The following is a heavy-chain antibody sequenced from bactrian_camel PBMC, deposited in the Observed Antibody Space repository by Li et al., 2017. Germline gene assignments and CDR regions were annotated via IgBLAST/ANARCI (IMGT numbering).Heavy chain of an antibody. CDR2: IYLNSHRA. Sequence: HVQLVESGGGSAQPGGSLTLSCASPDYAYEFDCMGWFRQVPGKERERVASIYLNSHRAIYGSSVKGRFTISQDNAKNTLYLQMNSLKPEDTAMYYCAFASYPCYSGSWSDPDKYNYWGQGTQVTVS. D-gene: IGHD3*01. V-gene: IGHV3S1*01. CDR1: DYAYEFDC. J-gene: IGHJ4*01. CDR3: AFASYPCYSGSWSDPDKYNY.